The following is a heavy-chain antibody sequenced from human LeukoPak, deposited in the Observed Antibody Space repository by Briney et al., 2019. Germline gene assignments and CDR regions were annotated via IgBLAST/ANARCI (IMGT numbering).Heavy chain of an antibody. CDR3: ARDANYCSSTSCSYYFDY. J-gene: IGHJ4*02. Sequence: PGGSLRLSCAASGFTFSSYAMSWVRQAPGKGLEWVSAISGSGGSTYYADSVKGRFTISRDNSKNTLYLQMNSLRAEDTAVYYCARDANYCSSTSCSYYFDYWGQGTLVTVSS. CDR2: ISGSGGST. CDR1: GFTFSSYA. D-gene: IGHD2-2*01. V-gene: IGHV3-23*01.